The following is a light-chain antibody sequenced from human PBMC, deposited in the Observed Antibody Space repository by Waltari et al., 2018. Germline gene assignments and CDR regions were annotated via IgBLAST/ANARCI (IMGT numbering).Light chain of an antibody. CDR1: KLGDKY. CDR2: QDN. V-gene: IGLV3-1*01. Sequence: SYELIQPPSVSVSPGQTASITCSGDKLGDKYVCWYQQKPGQSPVLVIYQDNKRPSGIPELFSGSNSGNTATLTISGTQAMDEADYFCQAWDSRTGVFGGGTKLTVL. CDR3: QAWDSRTGV. J-gene: IGLJ2*01.